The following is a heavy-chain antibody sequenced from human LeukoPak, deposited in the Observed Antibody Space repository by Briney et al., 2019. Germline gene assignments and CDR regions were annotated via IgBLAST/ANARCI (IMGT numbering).Heavy chain of an antibody. CDR3: AKPRYDSGGSFDY. CDR2: ISYDGSNK. D-gene: IGHD3-22*01. J-gene: IGHJ4*02. V-gene: IGHV3-30*18. CDR1: GFTFSSYE. Sequence: GGSLRLSCAASGFTFSSYEMNWVRQAPGKGLEWVAVISYDGSNKYYADSVKGRFTISRDNSKNTLYLQMNSLRAEDTAVYYCAKPRYDSGGSFDYWGQGTLVTVSS.